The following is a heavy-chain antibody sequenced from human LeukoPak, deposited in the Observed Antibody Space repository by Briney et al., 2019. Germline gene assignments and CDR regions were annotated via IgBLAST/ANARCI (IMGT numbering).Heavy chain of an antibody. J-gene: IGHJ3*02. Sequence: ASVKVSCKASGGTFSSYGITWVRQAPGQGLEWMGWINAYGDNTNYAQELQGRVTMTTDTSTSTAYLELRSLRSDDTAVYYCARVRASENAFDIWGQGTMVTVSS. CDR3: ARVRASENAFDI. CDR1: GGTFSSYG. CDR2: INAYGDNT. V-gene: IGHV1-18*01.